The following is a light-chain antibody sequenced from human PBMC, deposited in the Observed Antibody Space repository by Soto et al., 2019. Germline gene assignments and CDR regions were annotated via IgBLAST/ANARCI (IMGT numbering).Light chain of an antibody. J-gene: IGLJ3*02. CDR2: RNN. Sequence: QSVLTQPPSASGTPGQRVTISCSGSSSNIGSNYVYWYQQLPGTAPKILIYRNNQRPSGVPDRFSGSKSGTSASLAISGLRSEDEADYYCAAWYDSLSGWVFGGGTKVTVL. CDR1: SSNIGSNY. CDR3: AAWYDSLSGWV. V-gene: IGLV1-47*01.